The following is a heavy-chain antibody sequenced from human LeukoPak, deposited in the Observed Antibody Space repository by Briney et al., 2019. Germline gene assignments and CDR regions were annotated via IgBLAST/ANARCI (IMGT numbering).Heavy chain of an antibody. D-gene: IGHD4-11*01. CDR2: ISGSGDNT. J-gene: IGHJ4*02. CDR3: AKDLTRQGSTVPYFDY. V-gene: IGHV3-23*01. Sequence: GGSLRLSCAASGYTFSSYAMSWVRQVPGKGLEWVSVISGSGDNTYYADSVKGRFTISRDNSKNTLYLQMNSLRAEDTAVYYCAKDLTRQGSTVPYFDYWGQGTLVTVSS. CDR1: GYTFSSYA.